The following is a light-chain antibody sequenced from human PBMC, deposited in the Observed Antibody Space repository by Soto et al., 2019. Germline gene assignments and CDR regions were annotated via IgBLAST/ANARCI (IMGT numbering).Light chain of an antibody. Sequence: EIVLTQSPATLSLARGERATLSCRASQSVSSYLAWYQHKPGQAPRLLIHDASKRATGVPARFSASGSGTDFTLTISSLEPEDFAVYYCQQRTLFGQGTKVEIK. CDR2: DAS. CDR1: QSVSSY. V-gene: IGKV3-11*01. J-gene: IGKJ1*01. CDR3: QQRTL.